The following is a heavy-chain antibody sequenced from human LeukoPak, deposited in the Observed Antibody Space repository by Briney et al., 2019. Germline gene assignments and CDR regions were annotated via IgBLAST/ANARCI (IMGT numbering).Heavy chain of an antibody. J-gene: IGHJ4*02. Sequence: ASVKVSCKASGYTFSGYYMHWVRQAPGQGLEWMGWINPNSGGTNYSQKFQGRVTMTRDTSISTAYMELSRLRSDDTDVYYCARDHCSSTSCSIFDYWGQGTLVTVSS. V-gene: IGHV1-2*02. CDR1: GYTFSGYY. CDR2: INPNSGGT. D-gene: IGHD2-2*01. CDR3: ARDHCSSTSCSIFDY.